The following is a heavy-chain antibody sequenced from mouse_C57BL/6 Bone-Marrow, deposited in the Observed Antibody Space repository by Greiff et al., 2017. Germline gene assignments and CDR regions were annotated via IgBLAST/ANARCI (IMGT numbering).Heavy chain of an antibody. CDR1: GFTFSNYW. D-gene: IGHD1-1*01. V-gene: IGHV6-3*01. Sequence: EVQLVESGGGLVQPGGSMKLSCVASGFTFSNYWMNWVRQSPEKGLEWVAQIRLKSDNYATHYAESVKGRFTISRDDSKSSVYLQRNNLRAEDTGIYYCTGRGDYYGSSYAKSSYFDVWGTGTTVTVAS. CDR2: IRLKSDNYAT. J-gene: IGHJ1*03. CDR3: TGRGDYYGSSYAKSSYFDV.